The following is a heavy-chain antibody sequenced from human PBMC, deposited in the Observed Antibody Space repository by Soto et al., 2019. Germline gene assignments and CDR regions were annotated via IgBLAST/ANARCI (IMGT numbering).Heavy chain of an antibody. CDR2: ISNDGSNY. V-gene: IGHV3-30-3*01. D-gene: IGHD3-3*01. Sequence: QVQLVESGGGVVQPGRSLRLSCAASGFTFTSYAMHWVRQAPGKGLEWVAVISNDGSNYYYADSVRGRFTISRDNTKNTLFLQMSSLRGEDSGVYYCARGTXXAIFDYGMDVWGQGTTVTVSS. CDR1: GFTFTSYA. J-gene: IGHJ6*02. CDR3: ARGTXXAIFDYGMDV.